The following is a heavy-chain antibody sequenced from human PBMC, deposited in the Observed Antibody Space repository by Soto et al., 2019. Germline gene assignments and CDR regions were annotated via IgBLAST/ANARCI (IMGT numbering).Heavy chain of an antibody. V-gene: IGHV4-39*01. J-gene: IGHJ4*02. D-gene: IGHD2-15*01. CDR1: GGSISSSSYY. Sequence: QLQLQESGPGLVKPSETLSLTCTVSGGSISSSSYYWGWIRQPPGKGLEWIGSIYYSGSTYYNPSLKSRVTISVDTSKNQFSLKLSSVTAADTAVYYCARTRRYCSGGSCYGNYFDYWGQGTLVTVSS. CDR3: ARTRRYCSGGSCYGNYFDY. CDR2: IYYSGST.